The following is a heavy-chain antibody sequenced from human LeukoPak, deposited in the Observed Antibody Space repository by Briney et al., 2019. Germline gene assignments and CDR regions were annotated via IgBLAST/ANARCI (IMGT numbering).Heavy chain of an antibody. CDR3: ARDSDGILTGYYSGSADYYYYYGMDV. Sequence: SVKVSCKASGGTFSSYAISWVRQAPGQGLEWMGGIIPIFGTANYAQKFQGRVTITADKSTSTAYMELSSLRSEDTAVYYCARDSDGILTGYYSGSADYYYYYGMDVWGKGTTVTVSS. J-gene: IGHJ6*04. CDR1: GGTFSSYA. V-gene: IGHV1-69*06. CDR2: IIPIFGTA. D-gene: IGHD3-9*01.